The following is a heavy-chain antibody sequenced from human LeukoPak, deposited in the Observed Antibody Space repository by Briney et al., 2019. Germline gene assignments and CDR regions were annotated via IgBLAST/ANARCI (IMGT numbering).Heavy chain of an antibody. D-gene: IGHD3-16*01. Sequence: PGGSLRLSCTGSGYSFTSYWIGWVRQMPGKGLEWMGIIYPGDSDTRYSPSFQGQVTISADKSVSTAYLQWSSLKASDTAMYYCARRGSYFDYWGQGTLVTVSS. V-gene: IGHV5-51*01. CDR2: IYPGDSDT. CDR3: ARRGSYFDY. J-gene: IGHJ4*02. CDR1: GYSFTSYW.